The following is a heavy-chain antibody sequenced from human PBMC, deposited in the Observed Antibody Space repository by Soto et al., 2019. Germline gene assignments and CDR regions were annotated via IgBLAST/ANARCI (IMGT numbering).Heavy chain of an antibody. D-gene: IGHD4-17*01. J-gene: IGHJ3*02. CDR2: ISGSERY. Sequence: PGGSLRLSCAASGFTFSSYAMSWVRQAPGKGLEWVSAISGSERYYMDSVKGRFTISRDNAKNSLYLEMNSVRADDTAVYYCVRECRGGDYDFIWGQRTMVTVS. V-gene: IGHV3-21*01. CDR3: VRECRGGDYDFI. CDR1: GFTFSSYA.